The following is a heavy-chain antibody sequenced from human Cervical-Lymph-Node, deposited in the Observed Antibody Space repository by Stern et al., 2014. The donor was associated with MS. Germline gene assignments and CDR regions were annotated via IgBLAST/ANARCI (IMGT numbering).Heavy chain of an antibody. CDR3: ARTPARTGWFDP. D-gene: IGHD2-2*01. Sequence: QVQLVQSGAEVKKPGASVKVSCKASGYTFTSYYMHWVRHAPGQGLEWVGIINPSGGSTSYAQKFQGRVTMTRDTSTSTVYMELSSLRSEDTAVYYCARTPARTGWFDPWGQGTLVTVSS. CDR2: INPSGGST. CDR1: GYTFTSYY. J-gene: IGHJ5*02. V-gene: IGHV1-46*01.